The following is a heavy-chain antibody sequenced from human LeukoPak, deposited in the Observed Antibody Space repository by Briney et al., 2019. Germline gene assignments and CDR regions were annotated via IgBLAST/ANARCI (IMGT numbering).Heavy chain of an antibody. J-gene: IGHJ4*02. CDR2: ISSSSSYI. CDR1: GFTFSSYT. CDR3: AREIYPPRIVAVGTGDYFDY. V-gene: IGHV3-21*01. D-gene: IGHD6-13*01. Sequence: PGGSLRLSCPASGFTFSSYTMHWVRQAPGKGLEWVSSISSSSSYIYYADSVKGRFTISRDNAKNSLYLQMNSLRAEDTALYYCAREIYPPRIVAVGTGDYFDYWGQGTLVTVSS.